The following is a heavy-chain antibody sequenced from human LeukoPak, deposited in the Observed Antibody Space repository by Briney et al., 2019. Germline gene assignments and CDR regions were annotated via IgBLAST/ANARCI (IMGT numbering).Heavy chain of an antibody. D-gene: IGHD6-19*01. J-gene: IGHJ3*02. Sequence: PGGSLRLSCAASGFTFSSYAMSWVRQAPGKGLEWVAVISYDGSNKYYVDSVKGRFTISRDNSKNTLYLQVNSLRAEDTAVYYCVKVPRSGCCAFDIWGQGTMVTVSS. CDR3: VKVPRSGCCAFDI. CDR1: GFTFSSYA. CDR2: ISYDGSNK. V-gene: IGHV3-30*18.